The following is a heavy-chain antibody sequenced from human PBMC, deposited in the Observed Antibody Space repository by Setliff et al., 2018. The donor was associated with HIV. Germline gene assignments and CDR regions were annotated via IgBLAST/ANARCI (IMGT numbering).Heavy chain of an antibody. D-gene: IGHD3-10*01. CDR3: ARSRVRGVIIKGY. J-gene: IGHJ4*02. CDR1: GGSFSGYY. Sequence: SETLSLTCAVYGGSFSGYYWSWIRQPPGKGLEWIGEINHSGSTNYNPSPKRRLTISVDTSKNQFSLKLSSVTAADTAIYYCARSRVRGVIIKGYWGQGTPVTVSS. CDR2: INHSGST. V-gene: IGHV4-34*01.